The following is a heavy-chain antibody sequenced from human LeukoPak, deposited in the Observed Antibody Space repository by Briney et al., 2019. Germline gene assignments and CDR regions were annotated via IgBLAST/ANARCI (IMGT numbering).Heavy chain of an antibody. CDR1: GGSFSGYY. Sequence: PSETLSLTCAVYGGSFSGYYWSWIRQPPGKGLEWIGEINHSGSTNYNPSLKSRVTISVDTSKNQFSLKLGSVTAADTAVYYCAXXXDILTGYSLDYWGQGTLVTVSS. J-gene: IGHJ4*02. CDR2: INHSGST. D-gene: IGHD3-9*01. V-gene: IGHV4-34*01. CDR3: AXXXDILTGYSLDY.